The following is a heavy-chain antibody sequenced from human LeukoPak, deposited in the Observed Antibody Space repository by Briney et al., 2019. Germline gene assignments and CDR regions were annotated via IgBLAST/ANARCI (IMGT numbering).Heavy chain of an antibody. V-gene: IGHV1-2*02. CDR1: GYTFTGYY. CDR3: ARDSSGWLNWFDP. D-gene: IGHD6-19*01. Sequence: RASVKVSCKASGYTFTGYYMHWVRQAPGQGLEWMGWINPNSGGTNYAQKFQGRVTMTRDTSISTAYMELSRLRSDDAAVYYCARDSSGWLNWFDPWGQGTLVTVSS. CDR2: INPNSGGT. J-gene: IGHJ5*02.